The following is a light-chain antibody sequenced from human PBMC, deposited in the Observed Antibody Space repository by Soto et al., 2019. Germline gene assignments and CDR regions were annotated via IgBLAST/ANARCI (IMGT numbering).Light chain of an antibody. J-gene: IGLJ2*01. CDR3: LLYYGGAQVL. V-gene: IGLV7-43*01. CDR2: STS. CDR1: ARAVTSYYY. Sequence: QAVVTQEPSLTVSPGGTVTLTCASSARAVTSYYYATWLQQKPGQAPRALIYSTSKKHSWTPDRFSGSLLGGKAALTLSAVQPEDEADYYCLLYYGGAQVLFGGGTKLTVL.